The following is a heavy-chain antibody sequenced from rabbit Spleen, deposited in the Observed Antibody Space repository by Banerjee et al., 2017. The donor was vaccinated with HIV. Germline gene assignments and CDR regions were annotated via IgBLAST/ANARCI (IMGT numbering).Heavy chain of an antibody. CDR3: TRAIVPWLGLTRLDL. J-gene: IGHJ3*01. CDR2: IYGAKGST. Sequence: QERLTETGGGLVQPGGSLTLSCKASGIDFTKYYLTWVRQAPGKGLEWIGIIYGAKGSTDYASWVNGRFTISSDNAQNTEDLKMTGLTAADTATYFCTRAIVPWLGLTRLDLWGPGTLVTVS. D-gene: IGHD4-1*01. CDR1: GIDFTKYY. V-gene: IGHV1S47*01.